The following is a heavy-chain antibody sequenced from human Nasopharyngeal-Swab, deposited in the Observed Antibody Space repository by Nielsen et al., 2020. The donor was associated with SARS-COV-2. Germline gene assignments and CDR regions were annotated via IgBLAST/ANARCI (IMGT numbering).Heavy chain of an antibody. Sequence: SETLSLTCTVSGDSINSGGHYWTWIRQHPGKGLEWIGCIFYLGGTHYNPSLKSRVSMSVDTSKKFFSLKLTSATAEDTAVYFCARTSSSAHDALDIWGQGTVVTVSS. J-gene: IGHJ3*02. CDR3: ARTSSSAHDALDI. V-gene: IGHV4-31*03. CDR2: IFYLGGT. CDR1: GDSINSGGHY.